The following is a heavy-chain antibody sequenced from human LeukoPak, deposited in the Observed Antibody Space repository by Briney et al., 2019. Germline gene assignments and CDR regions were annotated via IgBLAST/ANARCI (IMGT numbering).Heavy chain of an antibody. CDR3: AKDLAAAGDSFDY. D-gene: IGHD6-25*01. CDR2: ISGSGANT. Sequence: PGGSLRLSCAASGFTFSSHDMSWVRQAPGKGLEWVSAISGSGANTYYADSVKGRFTVSRDNSKNTLYLQMNSLRVEDTAVYYCAKDLAAAGDSFDYWGQGTLVTVSS. V-gene: IGHV3-23*01. CDR1: GFTFSSHD. J-gene: IGHJ4*02.